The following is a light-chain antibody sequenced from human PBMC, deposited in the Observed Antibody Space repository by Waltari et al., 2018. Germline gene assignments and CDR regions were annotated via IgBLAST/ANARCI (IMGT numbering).Light chain of an antibody. CDR3: CSYAGSTSWV. V-gene: IGLV2-23*01. J-gene: IGLJ3*02. CDR1: SSDVGSYNL. CDR2: ECS. Sequence: QSALTQPASVSGSPGQSITIFCTGTSSDVGSYNLVSWYQQYPGKAPKLMIYECSKRPSGVSNRFSGSKSGNTASLTISGLQADDEADYYCCSYAGSTSWVFGGGTKVTVL.